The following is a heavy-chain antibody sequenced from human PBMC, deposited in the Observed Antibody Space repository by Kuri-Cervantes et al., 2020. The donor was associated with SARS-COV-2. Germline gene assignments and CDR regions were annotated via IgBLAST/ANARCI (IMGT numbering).Heavy chain of an antibody. CDR3: ARVAAYCGGDCYSRGAFDI. V-gene: IGHV4-59*01. D-gene: IGHD2-21*02. CDR1: GGSISSYY. Sequence: GSLRLSCTVSGGSISSYYWSWIRQPPGKGLEWIRYIYYSGSTNYNPSLKSRVTISVDTSKNQFSLKLSSVTAADTAVYYCARVAAYCGGDCYSRGAFDIWGQGTMVTVSS. CDR2: IYYSGST. J-gene: IGHJ3*02.